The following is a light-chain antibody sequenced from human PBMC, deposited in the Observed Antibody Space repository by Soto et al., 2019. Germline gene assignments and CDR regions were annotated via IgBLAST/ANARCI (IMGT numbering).Light chain of an antibody. CDR2: GNS. CDR1: RSNIGAGYD. V-gene: IGLV1-40*01. J-gene: IGLJ2*01. Sequence: QSVLTQPPSVSGAPGQRVTISCTGSRSNIGAGYDVHWYQQLPGTAPKLLIYGNSNRPSGVPDRFSCSKSDTSASLAITGLQAEDEADYYCQSYDSSLSGYVVFGGGTKLTVL. CDR3: QSYDSSLSGYVV.